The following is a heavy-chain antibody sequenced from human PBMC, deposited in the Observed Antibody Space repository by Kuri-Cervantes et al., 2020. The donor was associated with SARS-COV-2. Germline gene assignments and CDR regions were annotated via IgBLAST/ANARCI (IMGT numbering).Heavy chain of an antibody. D-gene: IGHD5-18*01. CDR2: IYYSGST. CDR3: ARDQNLRDTAMFHDAFDI. V-gene: IGHV4-61*01. Sequence: GSLRLSCTVSGGSVSSGSYYWSWIRQPPGKGLEWIGYIYYSGSTNYNPSLKSRVTISVDTSKNQFSLKLSSVTAADTAVYYCARDQNLRDTAMFHDAFDIWGQGTMVTVSS. CDR1: GGSVSSGSYY. J-gene: IGHJ3*02.